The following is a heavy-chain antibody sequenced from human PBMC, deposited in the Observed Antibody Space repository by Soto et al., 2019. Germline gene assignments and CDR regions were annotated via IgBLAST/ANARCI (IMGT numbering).Heavy chain of an antibody. CDR1: GFTFSNAW. D-gene: IGHD3-9*01. Sequence: EVQLVESGGGLVKPGGSLRLSCAASGFTFSNAWMSWVRQAPGKGLEWVGRIKSKTDGGTTDYAAPVKGRFTISRDNSKNTLYLQMNSLKTEDTAVYYCTTGGYFDWLLYTDVDYWCQGTLVTVSS. CDR2: IKSKTDGGTT. CDR3: TTGGYFDWLLYTDVDY. V-gene: IGHV3-15*01. J-gene: IGHJ4*02.